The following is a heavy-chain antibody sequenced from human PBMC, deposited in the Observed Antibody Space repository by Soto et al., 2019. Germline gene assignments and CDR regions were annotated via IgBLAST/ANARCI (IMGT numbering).Heavy chain of an antibody. Sequence: ASVKVSCKASGGTFSSYAISWVRQAPGQGLEWMGGIIPIFGTANYAQKFQGRVTITADESTSTAYMELSSLRSEDTAVYYCARDLGYSSSWYWAGNYYGMDVWGQGTTVTVSS. V-gene: IGHV1-69*13. J-gene: IGHJ6*02. CDR2: IIPIFGTA. CDR3: ARDLGYSSSWYWAGNYYGMDV. CDR1: GGTFSSYA. D-gene: IGHD6-13*01.